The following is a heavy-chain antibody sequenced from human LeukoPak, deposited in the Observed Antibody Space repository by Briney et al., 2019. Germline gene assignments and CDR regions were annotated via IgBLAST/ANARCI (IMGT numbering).Heavy chain of an antibody. V-gene: IGHV3-30*02. D-gene: IGHD2-15*01. CDR2: IRYDGSNK. CDR3: AKDSPRLVYCSGGSCYKLHNWFDP. J-gene: IGHJ5*02. Sequence: GGSLRLSCAASGFTFSSYGMHWVRQAPGKGLEWVAFIRYDGSNKYYADSVTGRFTISRDNSKNTLYLQMNSLRAEDTAVYYCAKDSPRLVYCSGGSCYKLHNWFDPWGQGTLVTVSS. CDR1: GFTFSSYG.